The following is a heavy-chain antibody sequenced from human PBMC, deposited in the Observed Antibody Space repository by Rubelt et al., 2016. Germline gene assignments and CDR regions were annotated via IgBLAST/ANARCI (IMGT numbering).Heavy chain of an antibody. V-gene: IGHV3-23*01. CDR2: ISGSGGST. CDR3: AKDTQSSWRVNWFDP. Sequence: MNWVRQAPGKGLEWVSAISGSGGSTYYADSVKGRFTISRDNSKNTLYLQMNSLRAEDTAVYYCAKDTQSSWRVNWFDPWGQGTLVTVSS. D-gene: IGHD6-13*01. J-gene: IGHJ5*02.